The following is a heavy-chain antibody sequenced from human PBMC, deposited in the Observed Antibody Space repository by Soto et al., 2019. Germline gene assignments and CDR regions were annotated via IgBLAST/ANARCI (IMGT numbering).Heavy chain of an antibody. CDR3: ARDSGAKLSSS. CDR1: GGTFSSYR. CDR2: IVPIYRTA. D-gene: IGHD6-13*01. Sequence: AVKVSCKASGGTFSSYRINWVRQAPGQGLEWVGGIVPIYRTADYAQKFQGRVTITADESARTAYMELRSLKSQDTAVYYCARDSGAKLSSSWGQGTLVTVSS. J-gene: IGHJ4*02. V-gene: IGHV1-69*13.